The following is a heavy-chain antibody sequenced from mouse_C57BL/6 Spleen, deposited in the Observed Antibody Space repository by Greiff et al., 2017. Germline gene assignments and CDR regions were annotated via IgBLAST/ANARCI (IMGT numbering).Heavy chain of an antibody. J-gene: IGHJ2*01. CDR2: IWWDDDK. V-gene: IGHV8-8*01. Sequence: QVTLKVCGPGILQPSQTLSLTCSFSGFSLSTFGMGVGWLRQPSGKGLEWLAHIWWDDDKYYNPALKSRLTISKDTSKNQVFLKIASVDTADTATYYCARIERDGYVLYFDYWGQGTTRTVSS. CDR3: ARIERDGYVLYFDY. CDR1: GFSLSTFGMG. D-gene: IGHD2-2*01.